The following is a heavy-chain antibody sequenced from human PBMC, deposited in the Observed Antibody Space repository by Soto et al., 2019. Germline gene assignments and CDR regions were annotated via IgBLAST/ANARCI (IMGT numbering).Heavy chain of an antibody. CDR2: ISGIFGST. J-gene: IGHJ4*02. CDR1: GFTFSSYA. D-gene: IGHD4-4*01. Sequence: GGSLRLSCAASGFTFSSYAMIWVRQAPVNGLEFVSAISGIFGSTYYADSVKGRFTISRYNSKNTLYLQINSLRAEYTALYYCAKDPQTTFGAGDYWGQGTMVTVSS. V-gene: IGHV3-23*01. CDR3: AKDPQTTFGAGDY.